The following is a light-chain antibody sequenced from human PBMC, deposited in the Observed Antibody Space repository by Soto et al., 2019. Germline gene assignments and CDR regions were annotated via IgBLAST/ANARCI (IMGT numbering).Light chain of an antibody. Sequence: QSALTQPRSVSGSPGQSVTISCTGTPSDVGSYKYVSWFQQHPGTAPKLIIYDVSKRPSGVPERFSGSKSGDTASLTISGLQAEDEADYSCCSYGGSYTYVFGTGTKVTVL. CDR3: CSYGGSYTYV. CDR2: DVS. CDR1: PSDVGSYKY. J-gene: IGLJ1*01. V-gene: IGLV2-11*01.